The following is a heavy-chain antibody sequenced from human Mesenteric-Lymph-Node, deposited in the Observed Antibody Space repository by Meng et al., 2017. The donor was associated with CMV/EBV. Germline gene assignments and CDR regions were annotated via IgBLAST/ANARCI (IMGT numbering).Heavy chain of an antibody. D-gene: IGHD6-13*01. CDR1: GFTFSSYN. Sequence: GGSLRLSCAASGFTFSSYNMHWVRQTPGKGLEWVSSISGLSTYVDYADSVKGRFTISRDNAKNSLYPQMNGLSLRADDTAVYYCARGDSSSRYYYGLDVWGQGTTVTVSS. CDR2: ISGLSTYV. CDR3: ARGDSSSRYYYGLDV. J-gene: IGHJ6*02. V-gene: IGHV3-21*01.